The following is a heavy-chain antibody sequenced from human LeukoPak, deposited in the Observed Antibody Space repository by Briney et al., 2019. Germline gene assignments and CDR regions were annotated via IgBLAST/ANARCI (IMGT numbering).Heavy chain of an antibody. CDR2: ISGSGGST. Sequence: ETLSLTCAVSGGSISSSNWWSWVRQAPGKGLEWVSAISGSGGSTYYADSVKGRFTISRDNSKNTLYLQMNSLRAEDTAVYYCAKIGEFRYYYYMDVWGKGTTVTISS. CDR1: GGSISSSN. CDR3: AKIGEFRYYYYMDV. J-gene: IGHJ6*03. D-gene: IGHD3-10*01. V-gene: IGHV3-23*01.